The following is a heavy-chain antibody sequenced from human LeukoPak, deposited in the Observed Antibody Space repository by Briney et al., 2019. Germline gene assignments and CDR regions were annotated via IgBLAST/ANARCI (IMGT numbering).Heavy chain of an antibody. Sequence: SETLSLTCTVSGGSISSYYWSWIRQPPGKGLEWIGYIHYSGTTNYNPSLKSRVTISVDTSKNQFSLKVSSVTAADTAVYYCARVSWFPGTSYYYMDVWGKGTTVTVSS. V-gene: IGHV4-59*12. CDR2: IHYSGTT. D-gene: IGHD1-1*01. CDR3: ARVSWFPGTSYYYMDV. CDR1: GGSISSYY. J-gene: IGHJ6*03.